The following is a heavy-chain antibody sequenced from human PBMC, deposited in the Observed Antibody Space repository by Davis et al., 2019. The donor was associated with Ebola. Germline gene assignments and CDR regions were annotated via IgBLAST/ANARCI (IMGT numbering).Heavy chain of an antibody. J-gene: IGHJ4*02. CDR1: GYSFTSYW. CDR3: ARTAFWSGYPYYFDY. Sequence: KVSCKGSGYSFTSYWIGWVRQMPGKGLEWMGIIYPGDSDTRYSPSFQGQVTISADKSISTAYLQWSSLKASDTAMYYCARTAFWSGYPYYFDYWGQGTPVTVSS. V-gene: IGHV5-51*01. D-gene: IGHD3-3*01. CDR2: IYPGDSDT.